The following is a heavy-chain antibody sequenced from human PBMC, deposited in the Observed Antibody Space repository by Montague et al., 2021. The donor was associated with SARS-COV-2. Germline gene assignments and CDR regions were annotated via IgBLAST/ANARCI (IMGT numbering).Heavy chain of an antibody. J-gene: IGHJ5*02. CDR2: IYYSGST. D-gene: IGHD2-15*01. CDR1: GGSISSYY. Sequence: SETLSLTCTVSGGSISSYYWSWIRQPPGGGLEWIGYIYYSGSTXXXPSXXXRVTISVDTSKNQFSLKLSSVTAADTAVYYCARALYCSGGSCYPNWFDPWGQGTLVTVSS. V-gene: IGHV4-59*01. CDR3: ARALYCSGGSCYPNWFDP.